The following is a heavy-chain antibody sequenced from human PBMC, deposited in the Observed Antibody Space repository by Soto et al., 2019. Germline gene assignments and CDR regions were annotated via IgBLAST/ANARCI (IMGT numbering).Heavy chain of an antibody. J-gene: IGHJ4*02. V-gene: IGHV1-3*01. CDR1: GYTFTSYA. CDR3: ARVNTKNTAMVLGY. CDR2: INAGNGHT. Sequence: ASVKVSCKASGYTFTSYAMYWVRQASGQRPEWMGWINAGNGHTKYSHKFQGRVTITRDTSGSTAYMELSSLRSEDTVVYYCARVNTKNTAMVLGYWGQGTLVTVSS. D-gene: IGHD5-18*01.